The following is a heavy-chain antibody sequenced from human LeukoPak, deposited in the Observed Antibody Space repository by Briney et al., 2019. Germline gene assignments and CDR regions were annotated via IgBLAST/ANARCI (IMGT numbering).Heavy chain of an antibody. CDR2: FDPEDGET. Sequence: ASVKVSCKISGYTLTELSMHWVRQAPGKGLEWMGGFDPEDGETIYAQKFQGRVTMTEDTSTDTAYVELSSLRSEDTAVYYCATERGHGSGSYYVDQPWGQGTLVTVSS. CDR1: GYTLTELS. D-gene: IGHD3-10*01. J-gene: IGHJ5*02. CDR3: ATERGHGSGSYYVDQP. V-gene: IGHV1-24*01.